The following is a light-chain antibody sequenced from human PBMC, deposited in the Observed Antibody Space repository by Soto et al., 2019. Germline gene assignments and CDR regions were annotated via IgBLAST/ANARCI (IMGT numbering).Light chain of an antibody. CDR2: DAS. CDR3: QQRSNWPFLT. CDR1: QSVSSY. V-gene: IGKV3-11*01. Sequence: VLTQSPDTLSLSPGERATLSCRASQSVSSYLAWYQQKPGQAPRLLIYDASNKDTGIPARFSGSGSGTDFTLTISSLEPEDFAVYYCQQRSNWPFLTFGGGTKVEIK. J-gene: IGKJ4*01.